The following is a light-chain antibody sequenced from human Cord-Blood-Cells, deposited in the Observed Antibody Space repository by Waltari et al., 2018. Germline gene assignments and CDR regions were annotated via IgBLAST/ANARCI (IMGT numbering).Light chain of an antibody. J-gene: IGLJ1*01. CDR2: DVS. Sequence: QSALTLPASVSGSPGHSSTISCTGTSRDVCADESVSWYQQHPGKAPKLMIYDVSNRPSGVSNRFSGSKSGNTASLTISGLQAEDEADYYCSSYTSSSTPYVFGTGTKVTVL. CDR3: SSYTSSSTPYV. CDR1: SRDVCADES. V-gene: IGLV2-14*01.